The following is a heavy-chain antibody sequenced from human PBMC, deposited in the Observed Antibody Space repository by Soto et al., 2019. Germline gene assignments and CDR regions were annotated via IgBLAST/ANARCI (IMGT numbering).Heavy chain of an antibody. CDR2: MNPNSGNT. CDR3: AREVELRFGGYYYGMDV. Sequence: ASVKFSCKASGYTFTSYDINWVRQATGQGLEWMGWMNPNSGNTGYAQKFQGRVTMTRNTSISTAYMELSSLRSEDTAVYYCAREVELRFGGYYYGMDVWGQGTTVTVSS. D-gene: IGHD1-7*01. V-gene: IGHV1-8*01. CDR1: GYTFTSYD. J-gene: IGHJ6*02.